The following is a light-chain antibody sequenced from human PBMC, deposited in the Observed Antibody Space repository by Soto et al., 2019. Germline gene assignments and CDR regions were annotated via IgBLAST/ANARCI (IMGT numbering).Light chain of an antibody. Sequence: DIRMTQSPSTLSASVGDRVTITCRASQSISNWLAWYQQKSGKAPKLLLYKASSLDSGVPSRFSGGASGTEFTLTISSLQPGDFAPYYCQPYDTYPYTSGQGTKLEL. V-gene: IGKV1-5*03. CDR2: KAS. CDR1: QSISNW. CDR3: QPYDTYPYT. J-gene: IGKJ2*01.